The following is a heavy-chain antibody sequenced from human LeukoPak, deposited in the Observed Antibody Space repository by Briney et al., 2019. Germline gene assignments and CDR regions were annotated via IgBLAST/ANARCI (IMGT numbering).Heavy chain of an antibody. V-gene: IGHV4-34*01. CDR2: INHSGST. J-gene: IGHJ4*02. CDR3: AILRYDFWSDPQDY. D-gene: IGHD3-3*01. Sequence: SETLSLTCAVYGGPFSGYYWSWIRQPPGKGLEWIGEINHSGSTNYNPSLKSRVTISVDTSKNQFSLKLSSVTAADTAVYYCAILRYDFWSDPQDYWGQGTLVTVSS. CDR1: GGPFSGYY.